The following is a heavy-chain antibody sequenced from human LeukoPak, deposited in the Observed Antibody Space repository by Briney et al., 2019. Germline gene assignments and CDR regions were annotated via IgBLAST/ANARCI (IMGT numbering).Heavy chain of an antibody. Sequence: ASVKVSCKASGGTFISYAISWVRQAPGQGLEWMGWISAYNGNTNYAQKLQGRVTMTTDTSTSTAYMELRSLRSDDTAVYYCARDQYYYDSSGYKAFDIWGQGTMVTVSS. CDR1: GGTFISYA. V-gene: IGHV1-18*01. J-gene: IGHJ3*02. CDR3: ARDQYYYDSSGYKAFDI. D-gene: IGHD3-22*01. CDR2: ISAYNGNT.